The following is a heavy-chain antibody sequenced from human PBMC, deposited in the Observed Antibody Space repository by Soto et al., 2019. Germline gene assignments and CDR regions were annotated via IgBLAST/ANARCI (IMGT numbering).Heavy chain of an antibody. J-gene: IGHJ5*02. D-gene: IGHD3-10*01. V-gene: IGHV1-69*01. CDR2: IIPIFGTA. CDR3: ARVAEWDYYGSGRAHNWFGP. CDR1: GGTFSSYA. Sequence: QVQLVQSGAEVKKPGSSVKVSCKASGGTFSSYAISWVRQAPGQGLEWMGGIIPIFGTANYAQKFQGRVTITADESTSTAYMELSSLRYEDTAVYYCARVAEWDYYGSGRAHNWFGPWGQGTLVTVSS.